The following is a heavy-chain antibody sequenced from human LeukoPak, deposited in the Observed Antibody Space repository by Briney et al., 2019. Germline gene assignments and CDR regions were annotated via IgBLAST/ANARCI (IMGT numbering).Heavy chain of an antibody. CDR2: INPNSGGT. Sequence: ASVKVSCKASGYTFTGYCMHWVRQAPGQGLEWMGWINPNSGGTNYAQKFQGRVTMTRDTSISTAYMELSRLRSDDTAVYYCARERGYSGYGRNDAFDIWGQGTMVTVSS. J-gene: IGHJ3*02. D-gene: IGHD5-12*01. V-gene: IGHV1-2*02. CDR1: GYTFTGYC. CDR3: ARERGYSGYGRNDAFDI.